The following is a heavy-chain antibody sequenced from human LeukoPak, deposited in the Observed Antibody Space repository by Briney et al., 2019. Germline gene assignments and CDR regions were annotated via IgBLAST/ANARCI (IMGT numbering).Heavy chain of an antibody. CDR3: ARHCWTSYYYMDV. V-gene: IGHV4-39*01. J-gene: IGHJ6*03. D-gene: IGHD3/OR15-3a*01. CDR1: GGSISSSTYY. CDR2: IYYDGNT. Sequence: SETLSLTCTVSGGSISSSTYYWGWIRQSPGKGLEWIGSIYYDGNTYYNPSFKSRVTISVETSKNHFSLKLSSVTAADTAVYYCARHCWTSYYYMDVWGKGTTVTVSS.